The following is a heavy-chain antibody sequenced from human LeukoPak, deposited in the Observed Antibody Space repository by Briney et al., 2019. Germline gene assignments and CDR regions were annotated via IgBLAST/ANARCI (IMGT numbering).Heavy chain of an antibody. V-gene: IGHV1-2*02. CDR2: INPNSGGT. J-gene: IGHJ4*02. Sequence: GASVKVSCKASGYTFTGYYMHWVRQAPGQGLEWMGWINPNSGGTNYAQKFQGRVTMTRDTSISTAYMELSRLRSDDTAVYYCARNPKGSMVWGVIDHWGQGTLVTVSS. D-gene: IGHD3-10*01. CDR3: ARNPKGSMVWGVIDH. CDR1: GYTFTGYY.